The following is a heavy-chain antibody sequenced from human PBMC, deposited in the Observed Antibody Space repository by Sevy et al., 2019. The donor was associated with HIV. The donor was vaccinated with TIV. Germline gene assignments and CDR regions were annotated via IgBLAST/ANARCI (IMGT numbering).Heavy chain of an antibody. V-gene: IGHV3-30*04. CDR2: ISYDGSNK. J-gene: IGHJ4*02. D-gene: IGHD4-4*01. Sequence: GGSLRLSCAASGFTFSSYAMHWVRQAPGKGLEWVAVISYDGSNKYYADSVKGRFTISRDNSKNTLYLQMNSLRAEDTAVYYCARDKNDYSNYGDFDYWGQGTLVTVSS. CDR1: GFTFSSYA. CDR3: ARDKNDYSNYGDFDY.